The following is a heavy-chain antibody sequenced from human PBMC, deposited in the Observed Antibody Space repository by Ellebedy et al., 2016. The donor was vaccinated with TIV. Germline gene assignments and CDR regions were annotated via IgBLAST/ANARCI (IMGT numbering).Heavy chain of an antibody. V-gene: IGHV3-21*01. CDR2: ISSSSSYI. D-gene: IGHD2-2*02. CDR3: VRDGAVPAAIPADY. CDR1: GFTFSSYS. Sequence: GGSLRLXXAASGFTFSSYSMNWVRQAPGKGLEWVSSISSSSSYIYYADSVKGRFTISRDNAKNSLYLQMNSLRAEDTAVYYCVRDGAVPAAIPADYWGQGTLVTVSS. J-gene: IGHJ4*02.